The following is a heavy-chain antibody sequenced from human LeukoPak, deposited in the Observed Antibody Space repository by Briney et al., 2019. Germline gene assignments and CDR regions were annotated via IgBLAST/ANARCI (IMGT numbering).Heavy chain of an antibody. D-gene: IGHD1-26*01. V-gene: IGHV4-61*08. CDR3: ARDPVGATKVFDY. CDR1: GGSVNSGDYY. Sequence: SETLSLTCTVSGGSVNSGDYYWNWIRQPPGKGLEWIGYIYYSGSTIYNPSLKSRVTISIDTSKNQFSLRLSLVTAADTAVYYCARDPVGATKVFDYWGQGALVTVSP. J-gene: IGHJ4*02. CDR2: IYYSGST.